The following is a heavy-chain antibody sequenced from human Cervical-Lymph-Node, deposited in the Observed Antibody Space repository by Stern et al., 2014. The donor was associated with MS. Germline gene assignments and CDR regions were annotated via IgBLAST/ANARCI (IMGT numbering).Heavy chain of an antibody. CDR2: IIPILDIA. J-gene: IGHJ4*02. CDR3: AITLGGXXXXX. D-gene: IGHD1-14*01. V-gene: IGHV1-69*09. Sequence: VPLVESGAEVKKPGSSVKVSCTASGGTFSSYTITWVRQAPGHGLEWMGRIIPILDIANYAQKFQGRVTITADKSTSTAYMELNSLKSEDTAVYYCAITLGGXXXXXWGQGTPVTVSS. CDR1: GGTFSSYT.